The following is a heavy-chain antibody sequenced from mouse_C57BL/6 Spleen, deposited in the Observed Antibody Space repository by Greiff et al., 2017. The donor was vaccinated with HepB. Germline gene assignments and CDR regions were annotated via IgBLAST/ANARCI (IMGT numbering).Heavy chain of an antibody. CDR3: TTGWLLPNYYAMDY. CDR1: GFNIKDYY. CDR2: IDPEDGDT. D-gene: IGHD2-3*01. Sequence: EVKLVESGAELVRPGASVKLSCTASGFNIKDYYMHWVKQRPEQGLEWIGRIDPEDGDTEYAPKFQGKATMTADTSSNTAYLQLSSLTSEDTAVYYCTTGWLLPNYYAMDYWGQGTSVTVSS. V-gene: IGHV14-1*01. J-gene: IGHJ4*01.